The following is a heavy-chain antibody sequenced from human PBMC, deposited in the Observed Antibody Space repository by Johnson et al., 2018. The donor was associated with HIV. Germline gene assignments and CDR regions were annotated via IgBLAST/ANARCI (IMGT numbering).Heavy chain of an antibody. J-gene: IGHJ3*02. Sequence: VQLVESGGGLVQPGGSLRLSCAASGFTVSNNYMSWVRQAPGKGLEWVSVIYSGGSTHYADSVKGRFTISRDNSKNTLYLQMNSLSAEDTAVYYCVRGIVVRLGAFDIWGQGTTVTVSS. CDR3: VRGIVVRLGAFDI. V-gene: IGHV3-66*01. D-gene: IGHD3-22*01. CDR1: GFTVSNNY. CDR2: IYSGGST.